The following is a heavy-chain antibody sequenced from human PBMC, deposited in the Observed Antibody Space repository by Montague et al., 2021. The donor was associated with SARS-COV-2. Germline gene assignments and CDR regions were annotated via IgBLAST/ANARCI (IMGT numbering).Heavy chain of an antibody. Sequence: VKPTQTLTLTCTFSGFSLTTRGVGVGWTRQPPGKALDWLALIYWDDAKHYSPSLKSRLTITKDTSKNQVVLTMTNMDPVDTATYYCAHKLYGINRRWFDPWGQGTPVTVSS. CDR3: AHKLYGINRRWFDP. V-gene: IGHV2-5*02. CDR1: GFSLTTRGVG. D-gene: IGHD1-14*01. CDR2: IYWDDAK. J-gene: IGHJ5*02.